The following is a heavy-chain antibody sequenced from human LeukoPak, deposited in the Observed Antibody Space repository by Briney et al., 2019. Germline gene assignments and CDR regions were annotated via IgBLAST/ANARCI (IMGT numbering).Heavy chain of an antibody. J-gene: IGHJ4*02. CDR1: GFTFSDYY. CDR2: ISSSGSTI. V-gene: IGHV3-11*04. Sequence: GGSLRLSCAASGFTFSDYYMSWIRQAPGKGLEWVSYISSSGSTIYYADSVKGRFTISRDNAKNSLYLQMNSLRAEDTAVYYCARETGTYYYDSSGYYFDYWGQGTLVTVSS. CDR3: ARETGTYYYDSSGYYFDY. D-gene: IGHD3-22*01.